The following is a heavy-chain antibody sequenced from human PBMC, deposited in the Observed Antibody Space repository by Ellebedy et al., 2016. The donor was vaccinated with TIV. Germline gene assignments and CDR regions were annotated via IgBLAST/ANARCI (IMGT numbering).Heavy chain of an antibody. J-gene: IGHJ6*02. D-gene: IGHD6-13*01. CDR1: GFTFSSYS. CDR3: ARLSWYGDGMDV. CDR2: ISSSSSYI. Sequence: GGSLRLXXAASGFTFSSYSMNWVRQAPGKGLEWVSSISSSSSYIYYADSVKGRFTISRDNAKNSLYLQMNGLRAEDTAVYYCARLSWYGDGMDVWGQGTTVTVSS. V-gene: IGHV3-21*01.